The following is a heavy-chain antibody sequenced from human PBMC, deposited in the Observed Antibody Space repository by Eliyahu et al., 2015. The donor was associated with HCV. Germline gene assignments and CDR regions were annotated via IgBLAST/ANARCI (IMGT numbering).Heavy chain of an antibody. V-gene: IGHV1-2*02. CDR2: VNPNSDGT. CDR3: ARGMTTLDY. CDR1: GYPFIGYY. D-gene: IGHD3-16*01. J-gene: IGHJ4*02. Sequence: QVQLVQSGAEVKKPGASVKVSCKASGYPFIGYYMHWVRQAPGQGLEWMGWVNPNSDGTNYAQKFQGRVTMSRDTSISTAYMELSRLRSDDTAVYFCARGMTTLDYWGQGTLVTVSS.